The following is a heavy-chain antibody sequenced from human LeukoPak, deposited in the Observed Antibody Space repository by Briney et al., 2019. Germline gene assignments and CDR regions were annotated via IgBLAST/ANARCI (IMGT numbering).Heavy chain of an antibody. D-gene: IGHD4-17*01. CDR2: INSDGSST. Sequence: GGSLRLSCAASGFTFSSYWMHWVRQAPGKGLVWVSRINSDGSSTSYADSVKGRFTISRDNAKNTLYLQMNSLRAEDTAVYYCARPDYGASGDYWGQGTLVTVSS. V-gene: IGHV3-74*01. CDR1: GFTFSSYW. J-gene: IGHJ4*02. CDR3: ARPDYGASGDY.